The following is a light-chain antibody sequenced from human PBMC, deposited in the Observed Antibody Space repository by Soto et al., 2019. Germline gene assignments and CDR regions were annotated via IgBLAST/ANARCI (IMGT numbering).Light chain of an antibody. CDR2: EVS. J-gene: IGLJ2*01. CDR1: SSDVGGYSY. V-gene: IGLV2-14*01. CDR3: SSYTSSSTVV. Sequence: QSALTQPASVSGSPGQSITISCTGTSSDVGGYSYVSWYQQYPGKAPKVMIYEVSNRPSGVSIRFSGSKSGNTASLTISGLQAEDEADYYCSSYTSSSTVVFGGGTQLTVL.